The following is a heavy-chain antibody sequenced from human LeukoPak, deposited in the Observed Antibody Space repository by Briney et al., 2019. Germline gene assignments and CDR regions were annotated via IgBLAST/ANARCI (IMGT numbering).Heavy chain of an antibody. D-gene: IGHD2-2*01. Sequence: SETLSLTCTVSGGSVGSSTYYWGWIRQPPGKGLEWIASIAYSGSTYNPSLKSRVTISVDTSKNQFSLKLSSVTAADTAVYYCARLGFCTSTSCHWGHGTLVTVSS. CDR2: IAYSGST. J-gene: IGHJ4*01. CDR3: ARLGFCTSTSCH. CDR1: GGSVGSSTYY. V-gene: IGHV4-39*01.